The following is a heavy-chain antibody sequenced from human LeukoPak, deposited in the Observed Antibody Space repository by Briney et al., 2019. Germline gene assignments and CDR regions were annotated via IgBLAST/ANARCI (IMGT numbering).Heavy chain of an antibody. Sequence: GGSLRLSCAASGFTFSSYSMNWVRQAPGKGLEWVSSISSSSSYIYYADSVKGRFTISRDNAKNSLYLQMNSLRAEDTAVYYCAKAVSYGYDAFDIWGQGTMVTVSS. V-gene: IGHV3-21*01. J-gene: IGHJ3*02. CDR2: ISSSSSYI. CDR3: AKAVSYGYDAFDI. CDR1: GFTFSSYS. D-gene: IGHD5-18*01.